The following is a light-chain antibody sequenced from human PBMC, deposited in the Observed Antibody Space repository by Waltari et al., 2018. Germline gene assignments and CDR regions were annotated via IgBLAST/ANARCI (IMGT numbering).Light chain of an antibody. Sequence: EIVLTQAPATLSFSPGDRATLSCRASQSIQTFLAWYQQKPGQAPRLLIYNSSLRASGVPVRFSGSVSGTDFTLTISHLEPEDFAFYFCQHRDNWLFTFGPGTKVEIK. J-gene: IGKJ3*01. CDR1: QSIQTF. V-gene: IGKV3-11*01. CDR3: QHRDNWLFT. CDR2: NSS.